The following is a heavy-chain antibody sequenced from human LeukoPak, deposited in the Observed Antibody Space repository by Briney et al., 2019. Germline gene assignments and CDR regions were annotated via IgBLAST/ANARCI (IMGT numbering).Heavy chain of an antibody. CDR2: ISYDGSNK. CDR1: GFIFSSYE. J-gene: IGHJ3*02. Sequence: GGSLRLSCAASGFIFSSYEMNWVRQAPGKGLEWVTHISYDGSNKYYRESVKGRFTISRDNSKNMLYLQMDSLRPEDTAVYYCANWDGDKSAYDTWGQGTMVTVSS. CDR3: ANWDGDKSAYDT. V-gene: IGHV3-30*18. D-gene: IGHD3-10*01.